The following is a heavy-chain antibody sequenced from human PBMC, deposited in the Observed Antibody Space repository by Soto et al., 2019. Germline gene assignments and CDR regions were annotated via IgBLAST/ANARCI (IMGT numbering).Heavy chain of an antibody. CDR2: IYYSGST. Sequence: SETLSLTCTVSGGSISSGGYYWSWIRQHPGKGLEWIGYIYYSGSTYYNPSLKSRVTISVDTSKNQFSLKLSSVTAADTAVYFCARSQDCSGGSCYPHFDYGGQGTLVTFSS. D-gene: IGHD2-15*01. J-gene: IGHJ4*02. CDR1: GGSISSGGYY. CDR3: ARSQDCSGGSCYPHFDY. V-gene: IGHV4-31*03.